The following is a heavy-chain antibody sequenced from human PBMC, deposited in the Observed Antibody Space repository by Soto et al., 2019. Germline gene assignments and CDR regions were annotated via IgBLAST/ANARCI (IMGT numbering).Heavy chain of an antibody. V-gene: IGHV1-18*01. CDR2: ISGYNGNT. D-gene: IGHD3-10*01. J-gene: IGHJ3*01. CDR1: GYEFDNYG. CDR3: ARGLTRFGESTAPCDV. Sequence: QVQLVQSGAEVKNPGASVTVSCKASGYEFDNYGISWVRQAPGQGLEWMGWISGYNGNTNSAENFHGRVTMTRDTSTRMAYMELKSLRSDATAVYYCARGLTRFGESTAPCDVWGQGTMVTVSS.